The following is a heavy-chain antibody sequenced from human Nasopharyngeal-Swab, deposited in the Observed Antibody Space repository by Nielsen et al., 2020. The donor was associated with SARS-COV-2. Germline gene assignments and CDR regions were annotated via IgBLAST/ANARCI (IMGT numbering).Heavy chain of an antibody. Sequence: AGSLTLACAASGFTFSSYATHWVRQVPGKGLEWVAAISYDGSNKYYADSVKGRFTISRDNSKNTLYLQMNSLRAEDTAVYYCARDASPMSDHRGAFGIWGRGTMVTISS. V-gene: IGHV3-30-3*01. CDR2: ISYDGSNK. D-gene: IGHD1-14*01. CDR1: GFTFSSYA. J-gene: IGHJ3*02. CDR3: ARDASPMSDHRGAFGI.